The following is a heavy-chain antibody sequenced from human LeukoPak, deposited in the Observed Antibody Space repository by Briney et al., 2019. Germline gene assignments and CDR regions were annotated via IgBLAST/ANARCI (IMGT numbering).Heavy chain of an antibody. CDR1: GFTFSSYG. D-gene: IGHD1-7*01. J-gene: IGHJ3*02. CDR3: ARGNPLITWNYLTRDAFDI. V-gene: IGHV3-33*01. Sequence: GRSLRLSCAASGFTFSSYGMHWVRQAPGKGLEWVAVIWYDGSNKYYADSVKGRFTISRDNSKNTLYLQMNSLRAEDMAVYYCARGNPLITWNYLTRDAFDIWGQGTMVTVSS. CDR2: IWYDGSNK.